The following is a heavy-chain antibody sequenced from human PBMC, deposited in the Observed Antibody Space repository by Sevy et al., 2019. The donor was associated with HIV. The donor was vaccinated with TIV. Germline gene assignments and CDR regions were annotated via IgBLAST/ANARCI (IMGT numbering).Heavy chain of an antibody. Sequence: LGGSLRLSCAASGFTFSSYSMNWVRQAPGKGLEWVSSISSSSSYIYYTDSVKGQFTISRDNAKNSLYLQMNSLRAEDTAVYYCARGGFDGIFDPWGQGTLVTVSS. CDR2: ISSSSSYI. V-gene: IGHV3-21*01. CDR1: GFTFSSYS. D-gene: IGHD1-26*01. J-gene: IGHJ5*02. CDR3: ARGGFDGIFDP.